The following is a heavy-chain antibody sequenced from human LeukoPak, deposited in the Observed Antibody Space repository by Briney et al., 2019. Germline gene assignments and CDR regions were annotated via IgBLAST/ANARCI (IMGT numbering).Heavy chain of an antibody. CDR1: GYTFTGYY. V-gene: IGHV1-2*06. CDR2: INPNSGGT. CDR3: ARDFGDYDFWSGYPRNWFDP. Sequence: APVKVSCKASGYTFTGYYMHWVRQAPGQGLEWMGRINPNSGGTNYAQKFQGRVTMARDTSISTAYMELSRLRSDDTAVYYCARDFGDYDFWSGYPRNWFDPWGQGTLVTVSS. D-gene: IGHD3-3*01. J-gene: IGHJ5*02.